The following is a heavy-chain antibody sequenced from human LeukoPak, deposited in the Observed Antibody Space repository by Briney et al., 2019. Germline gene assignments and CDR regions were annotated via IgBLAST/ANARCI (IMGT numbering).Heavy chain of an antibody. CDR3: ALTHLRYFDWLLAIDY. J-gene: IGHJ4*02. CDR1: GYTFTSYG. Sequence: ASVKVSCKASGYTFTSYGISWVRQAPGQGLEWMGWISAYNGNTNHAQKLQGRVTMTTDTSTSTAYMELRSLRSDDTAVYYCALTHLRYFDWLLAIDYWGQGTLVTVSS. D-gene: IGHD3-9*01. CDR2: ISAYNGNT. V-gene: IGHV1-18*04.